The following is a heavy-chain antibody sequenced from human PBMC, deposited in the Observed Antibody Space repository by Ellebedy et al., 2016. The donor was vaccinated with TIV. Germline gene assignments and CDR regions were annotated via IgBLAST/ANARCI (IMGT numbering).Heavy chain of an antibody. CDR3: ARLDSVDAQHFDD. Sequence: GESLKISCTGSGYSFTNYWIGWVRQMPGKGLDWMGFIFPGDSNTRYSPSLQGQVTISADKSISTAYLQWSSLKASDTAMYYCARLDSVDAQHFDDWGQGTQVTVSS. J-gene: IGHJ4*02. V-gene: IGHV5-51*01. D-gene: IGHD2-8*01. CDR1: GYSFTNYW. CDR2: IFPGDSNT.